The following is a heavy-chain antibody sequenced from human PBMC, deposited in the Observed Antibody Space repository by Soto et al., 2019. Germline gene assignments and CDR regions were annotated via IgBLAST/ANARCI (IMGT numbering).Heavy chain of an antibody. CDR2: INPSGGST. CDR1: GYTLTGDY. J-gene: IGHJ4*02. CDR3: ARIGSSETFDY. Sequence: ASVKGSCKGSGYTLTGDYVDWVRQAPGQGLEWMGIINPSGGSTSYAQKFQGRVTMTRDTSTSTVYMELSSLRSEDTAVYYCARIGSSETFDYWGQGALVTVSS. V-gene: IGHV1-46*01. D-gene: IGHD6-19*01.